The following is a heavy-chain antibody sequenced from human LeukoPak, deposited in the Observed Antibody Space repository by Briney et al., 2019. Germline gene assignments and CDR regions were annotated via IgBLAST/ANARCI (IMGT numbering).Heavy chain of an antibody. V-gene: IGHV3-23*01. CDR1: GFTFSSYA. CDR2: ISGSGGTR. J-gene: IGHJ4*02. Sequence: PGGSLRLSCAASGFTFSSYAMTWVRQAPGKGLECVSGISGSGGTRYYADSVKGRFTISRDNSKNTLYLQMNCLRTEDTAVYYCARDYTTYHTFLDCWGQGTLVTVSS. CDR3: ARDYTTYHTFLDC. D-gene: IGHD4-11*01.